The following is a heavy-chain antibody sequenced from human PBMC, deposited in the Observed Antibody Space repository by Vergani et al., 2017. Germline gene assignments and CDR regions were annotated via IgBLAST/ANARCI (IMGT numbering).Heavy chain of an antibody. CDR1: GFTYDEYA. Sequence: EVKLVESGGTLVQPGRSLRLSCVDSGFTYDEYAMHWVRQAPGKGLEWVAGIHWKSNSIGYADSVRGRFTISRDKARNSLFLQMNSLRDEDTALYYCVRDWGDKTAASASWGQGTLVTVSS. J-gene: IGHJ5*02. CDR2: IHWKSNSI. V-gene: IGHV3-9*01. D-gene: IGHD2-2*01. CDR3: VRDWGDKTAASAS.